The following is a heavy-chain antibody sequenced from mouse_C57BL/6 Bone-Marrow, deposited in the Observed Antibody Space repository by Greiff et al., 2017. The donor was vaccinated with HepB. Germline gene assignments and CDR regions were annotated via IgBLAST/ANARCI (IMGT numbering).Heavy chain of an antibody. CDR1: GFNIKNTY. D-gene: IGHD2-5*01. CDR3: ARGGSNSAWFAY. Sequence: EVKLVESVAELVRPGASVKLSCTASGFNIKNTYMHRVTQRPEQGLAWIGRIDPANGKTKYAPEFQGKATITADTSSNTAYLQLSSLTSEDTAIYYCARGGSNSAWFAYWGQGTLVTVSA. CDR2: IDPANGKT. J-gene: IGHJ3*01. V-gene: IGHV14-3*01.